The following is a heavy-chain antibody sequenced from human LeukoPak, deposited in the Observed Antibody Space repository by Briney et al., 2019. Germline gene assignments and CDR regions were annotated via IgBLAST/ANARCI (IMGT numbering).Heavy chain of an antibody. CDR3: ARDTRVVTGAFDI. CDR2: IYSGGST. V-gene: IGHV3-53*01. J-gene: IGHJ3*02. CDR1: GFTVSSNY. D-gene: IGHD4-23*01. Sequence: GGSLRLSCAASGFTVSSNYMSWVRQAPGKGLEWVSVIYSGGSTYYADSVKGRFTISRDNSKNTLYLQMNSLRAEDTAVYYCARDTRVVTGAFDIWGQGSLATVSS.